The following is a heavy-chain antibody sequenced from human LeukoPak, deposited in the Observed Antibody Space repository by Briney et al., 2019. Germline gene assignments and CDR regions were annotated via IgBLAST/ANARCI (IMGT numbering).Heavy chain of an antibody. CDR1: GYTFTSYD. J-gene: IGHJ5*02. V-gene: IGHV1-8*01. CDR2: MNPNSGNT. Sequence: EASVKVSCKASGYTFTSYDINWVRQATGQGLEWMGWMNPNSGNTGYAQKFQGRVTMTRNTSISTAYMELSSLRSEDTAVYYCARMRITVNWLDPWGQGTLVTVS. CDR3: ARMRITVNWLDP. D-gene: IGHD3-10*01.